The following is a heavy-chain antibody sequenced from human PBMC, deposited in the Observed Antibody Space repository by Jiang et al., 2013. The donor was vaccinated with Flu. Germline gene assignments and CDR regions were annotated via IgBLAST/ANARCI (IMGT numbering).Heavy chain of an antibody. V-gene: IGHV4-39*01. J-gene: IGHJ6*01. D-gene: IGHD2-2*01. CDR1: GGSISSSSYY. CDR2: IYYSGST. CDR3: AHIVVVPAAMPTGGAYYYYGMDV. Sequence: GSGLVKPSETLSLTCTVSGGSISSSSYYWGWIRQPPGKGLEWIGSIYYSGSTYYNPSLKSRVTISVDTSKNQFSLKLSSVTAADTAVYYCAHIVVVPAAMPTGGAYYYYGMDV.